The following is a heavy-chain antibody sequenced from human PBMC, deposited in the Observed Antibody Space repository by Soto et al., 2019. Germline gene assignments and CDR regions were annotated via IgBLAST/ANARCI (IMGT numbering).Heavy chain of an antibody. V-gene: IGHV6-1*01. CDR2: TYYRSKWYN. J-gene: IGHJ6*02. Sequence: SQTLSLTCAISGDSVSSNSAAWNWIRQSPSRGLEWLGRTYYRSKWYNDYAVSVKSRITINPDTSKNQFSLQLNSVTPEDTAVYYCARDVLVRGVIITGNYYYGMDVWGQGTKGTVS. CDR3: ARDVLVRGVIITGNYYYGMDV. D-gene: IGHD3-10*01. CDR1: GDSVSSNSAA.